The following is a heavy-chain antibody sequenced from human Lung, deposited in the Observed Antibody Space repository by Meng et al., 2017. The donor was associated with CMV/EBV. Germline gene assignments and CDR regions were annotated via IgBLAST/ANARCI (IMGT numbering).Heavy chain of an antibody. J-gene: IGHJ5*02. CDR3: ASHRYRGSYYPSAWFDP. Sequence: GGSLRLSFAASGFTFSDYYMSWIRQAPGKGLEWVSYISSSGSTIYYADSVKGRFTISRDNAKNSLYLQMNRLTAEDTAVYYCASHRYRGSYYPSAWFDPWGQGTLVTVSS. V-gene: IGHV3-11*01. D-gene: IGHD1-26*01. CDR2: ISSSGSTI. CDR1: GFTFSDYY.